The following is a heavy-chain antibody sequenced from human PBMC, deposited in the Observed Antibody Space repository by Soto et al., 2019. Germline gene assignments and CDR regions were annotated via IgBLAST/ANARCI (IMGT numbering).Heavy chain of an antibody. D-gene: IGHD2-15*01. J-gene: IGHJ4*02. CDR2: IYYSGST. CDR1: GGSISSGDYY. V-gene: IGHV4-30-4*01. CDR3: ARVPRAYCSGGSCYSPAQKRGTMIVGAFDY. Sequence: QVQLQESGPGLVKPSQTLSLTCTVSGGSISSGDYYWSWIRQPPGKGLEWIGYIYYSGSTYYNPSLKSRVTISVDTSKNQFSLKLSSVTAADTAVYYCARVPRAYCSGGSCYSPAQKRGTMIVGAFDYWGQGTLVTVSS.